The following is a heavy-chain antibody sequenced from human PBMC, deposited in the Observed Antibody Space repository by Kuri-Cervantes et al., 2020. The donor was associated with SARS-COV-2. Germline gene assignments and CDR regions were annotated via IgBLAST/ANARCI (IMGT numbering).Heavy chain of an antibody. V-gene: IGHV1-3*02. CDR2: SNAGNGNT. CDR1: GYTFTSYA. J-gene: IGHJ6*03. D-gene: IGHD6-13*01. CDR3: ARDSPIAAAEYYYYYYMDV. Sequence: ASVKVSCKASGYTFTSYAMHWVRQAPGQRLEWMGWSNAGNGNTKYSQEFQGRVTITRDTSASTAYMELNSLRAEDTAVYYCARDSPIAAAEYYYYYYMDVWGKGTTVTVSS.